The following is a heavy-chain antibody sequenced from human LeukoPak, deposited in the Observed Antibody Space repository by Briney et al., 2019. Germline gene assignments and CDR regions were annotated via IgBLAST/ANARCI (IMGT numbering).Heavy chain of an antibody. CDR3: ARGRVSSSSWSSTYYYYFYMDV. CDR1: GGSISSYY. V-gene: IGHV4-59*01. J-gene: IGHJ6*03. Sequence: SETLSLTCTVSGGSISSYYWSWIRQPPGKGLEWIGYIYYSGSTNYNPSLNSRVTISRDTSKNHFSLELSSVTAADTAVYFCARGRVSSSSWSSTYYYYFYMDVWGKGTKVTISS. CDR2: IYYSGST. D-gene: IGHD6-13*01.